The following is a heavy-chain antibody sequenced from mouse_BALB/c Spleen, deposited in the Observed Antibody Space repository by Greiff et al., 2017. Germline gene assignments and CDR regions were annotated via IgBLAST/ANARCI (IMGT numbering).Heavy chain of an antibody. V-gene: IGHV5-4*02. CDR3: ARGSLLLTDAMDY. J-gene: IGHJ4*01. CDR2: ISDGGSYT. D-gene: IGHD1-2*01. Sequence: EVQVVESGGGLVKPGGSLKLSCAASGFTFSDYYMYWVRQTPEKRLEWVATISDGGSYTYYPDSVKGRFTISRDNAKNNLYLQMSSLKSEDTAMYYCARGSLLLTDAMDYWGQGTSVTVSA. CDR1: GFTFSDYY.